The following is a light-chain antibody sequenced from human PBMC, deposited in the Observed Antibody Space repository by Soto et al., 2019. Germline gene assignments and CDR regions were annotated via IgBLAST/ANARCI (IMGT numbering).Light chain of an antibody. Sequence: EIVFTQSPATLSLSPGDGATLSCRASQSVGSNSLAWYQQKPGQAPRLLIYGASTRATGIPDRFSGSGSETDFTLTISRLEPEDFAVYYCQQYGSSPSSITFGQGTRLEIK. CDR3: QQYGSSPSSIT. J-gene: IGKJ5*01. CDR1: QSVGSNS. V-gene: IGKV3-20*01. CDR2: GAS.